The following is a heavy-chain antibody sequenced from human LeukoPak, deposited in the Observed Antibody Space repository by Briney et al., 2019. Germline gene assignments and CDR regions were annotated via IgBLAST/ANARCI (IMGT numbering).Heavy chain of an antibody. Sequence: GGSLRLSCAASGFTFSSYAMHWVRQAPGKGLEWVAVISYDGSNKYYADSVKGRFTISRDNSKNTLYLQMNSLRAEDTAVYYCARGVDGLDYWGQGTLVTVSS. CDR2: ISYDGSNK. D-gene: IGHD3-9*01. V-gene: IGHV3-30*14. CDR3: ARGVDGLDY. CDR1: GFTFSSYA. J-gene: IGHJ4*02.